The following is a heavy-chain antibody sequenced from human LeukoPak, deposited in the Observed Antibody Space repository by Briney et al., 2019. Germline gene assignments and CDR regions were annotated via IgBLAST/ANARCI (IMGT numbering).Heavy chain of an antibody. CDR3: AKTLYSSSYVLGDFDY. CDR2: ISGSGGST. Sequence: QSGGSLRLSCAASGFTFSSYGMSWVRQAPGKGLEWVSAISGSGGSTYYADSVKGRCTISRDNSKNTLYLQMNSLRAEDTAVYYCAKTLYSSSYVLGDFDYWGQGTLVTVSS. V-gene: IGHV3-23*01. CDR1: GFTFSSYG. D-gene: IGHD6-6*01. J-gene: IGHJ4*02.